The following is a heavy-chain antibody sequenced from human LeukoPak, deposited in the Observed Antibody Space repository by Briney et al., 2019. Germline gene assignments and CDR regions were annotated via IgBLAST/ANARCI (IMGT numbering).Heavy chain of an antibody. CDR1: GFTFSSYG. D-gene: IGHD3-10*01. V-gene: IGHV3-30*02. CDR2: IRYDGSNK. J-gene: IGHJ4*02. CDR3: AKDGGLGSRDFDY. Sequence: PGGSLRLSCAASGFTFSSYGMHWVRQAPGKGLEWVAFIRYDGSNKYYADSVKGRFTISRDNSKNTLYLQMNSLRAEDTAVYYCAKDGGLGSRDFDYWGQGTLVTVSS.